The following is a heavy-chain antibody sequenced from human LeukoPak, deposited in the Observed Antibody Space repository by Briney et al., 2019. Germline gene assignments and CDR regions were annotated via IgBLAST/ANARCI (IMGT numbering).Heavy chain of an antibody. CDR3: ARVRKYSGYYSWYFDL. CDR1: GFTFSSYD. Sequence: PGGSLRLSCAASGFTFSSYDMHWVRQATGKGLEWVSAIGTAGDTYYPGSVKGRFTISRENAKNSLYLQMNSLRAEDTAVYYCARVRKYSGYYSWYFDLWGRGTLVTVSS. J-gene: IGHJ2*01. CDR2: IGTAGDT. D-gene: IGHD5-12*01. V-gene: IGHV3-13*01.